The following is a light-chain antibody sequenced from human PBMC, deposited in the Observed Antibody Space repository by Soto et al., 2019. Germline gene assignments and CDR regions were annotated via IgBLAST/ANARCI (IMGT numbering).Light chain of an antibody. J-gene: IGKJ1*01. Sequence: MTQSASTLSVSPAERSTLACRASQSLXSHLDWYQRKPGQAPRLLXACSSTRATGCPARFSGSGSGTEFTLTISSRHSEYFAVYYFQQYESGPRTFGHGTKVDIK. CDR2: CSS. CDR3: QQYESGPRT. V-gene: IGKV3-15*01. CDR1: QSLXSH.